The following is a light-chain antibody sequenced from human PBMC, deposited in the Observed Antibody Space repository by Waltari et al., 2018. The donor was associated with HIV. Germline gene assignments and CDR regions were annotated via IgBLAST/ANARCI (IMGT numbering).Light chain of an antibody. J-gene: IGLJ2*01. Sequence: QSALTQPASVSGSPGPSLTIPCTGTSRDGGGYNHLSLSQQHPGNAPKLMIYDVTTRPSGVSNRVSGSKSGNTASLTISGLQAEDEADYYCSSYTSSSALYVVFGGGTKLTVL. CDR3: SSYTSSSALYVV. CDR2: DVT. V-gene: IGLV2-14*03. CDR1: SRDGGGYNH.